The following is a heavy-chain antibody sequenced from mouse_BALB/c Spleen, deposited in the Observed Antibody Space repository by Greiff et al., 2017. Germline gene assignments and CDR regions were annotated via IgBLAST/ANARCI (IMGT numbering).Heavy chain of an antibody. J-gene: IGHJ4*01. Sequence: EVKVVESGGGLVQPGGSRKLSCAASGFTFSSFGMHWVRQAPEKGLEWVAYISSGSSTIYYADTVKGRFTISRDNPKNTLFLQMTSLRSEDTAMYYCARSIGNYSYYYAMDYWGQGTSVTVSS. CDR1: GFTFSSFG. D-gene: IGHD2-1*01. V-gene: IGHV5-17*02. CDR3: ARSIGNYSYYYAMDY. CDR2: ISSGSSTI.